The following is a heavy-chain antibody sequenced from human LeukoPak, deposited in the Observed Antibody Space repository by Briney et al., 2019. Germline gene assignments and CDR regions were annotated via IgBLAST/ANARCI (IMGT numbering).Heavy chain of an antibody. CDR1: GFTFSSYS. D-gene: IGHD3-22*01. CDR3: ARADSSGYYYDY. CDR2: IKQDGSEK. V-gene: IGHV3-7*04. J-gene: IGHJ4*02. Sequence: GGSLRLSCAASGFTFSSYSMNWVRQAPGKGLEWVANIKQDGSEKYYVDSVKGRFTISRDNAKNSLYLQMNSLRAEDTAVYYCARADSSGYYYDYWGQGTLVTVSS.